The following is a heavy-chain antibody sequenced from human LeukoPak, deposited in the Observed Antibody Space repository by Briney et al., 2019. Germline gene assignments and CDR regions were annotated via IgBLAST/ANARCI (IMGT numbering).Heavy chain of an antibody. V-gene: IGHV4-4*02. Sequence: SETLSLTCAVSGGSISSSSSICWTWVRQPPGKGLEWIGEIYHNGATNYNPSLKSRVTMLLDKSKNQFFLKLNSVTAADTAVYYCARNGGNSDYDYWGQGTLVTVSA. J-gene: IGHJ4*02. D-gene: IGHD4-23*01. CDR3: ARNGGNSDYDY. CDR1: GGSISSSSSIC. CDR2: IYHNGAT.